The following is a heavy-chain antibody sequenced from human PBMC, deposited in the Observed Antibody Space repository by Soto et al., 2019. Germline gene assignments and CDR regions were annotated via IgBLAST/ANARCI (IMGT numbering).Heavy chain of an antibody. J-gene: IGHJ5*02. CDR1: GFTFSEYA. D-gene: IGHD3-10*01. CDR3: ARIRVIPVRGALVTHFDH. Sequence: EVQLVESGGGLVQPGGSLRLSCAASGFTFSEYAMNWVRQAPGKGLEWVSYISSGSSTIYYADYVKGRFIISRDNAKTSLFLHMNSLREEDTAVYYCARIRVIPVRGALVTHFDHWGQGTRVTVSS. CDR2: ISSGSSTI. V-gene: IGHV3-48*02.